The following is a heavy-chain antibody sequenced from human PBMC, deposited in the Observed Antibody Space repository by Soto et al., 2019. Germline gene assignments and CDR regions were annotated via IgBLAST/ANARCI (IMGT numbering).Heavy chain of an antibody. D-gene: IGHD2-21*01. CDR2: ISGSGGST. J-gene: IGHJ3*02. Sequence: GGSLRLSCAASGFTFGSYAMSWVRQAPGKGLEWVSAISGSGGSTYYADSVKGRSTISRDNCKNTLYLQMNSLRAEDTAVYYCAKDTYLLAQDDAFDIWGQGTMVTVSS. CDR3: AKDTYLLAQDDAFDI. V-gene: IGHV3-23*01. CDR1: GFTFGSYA.